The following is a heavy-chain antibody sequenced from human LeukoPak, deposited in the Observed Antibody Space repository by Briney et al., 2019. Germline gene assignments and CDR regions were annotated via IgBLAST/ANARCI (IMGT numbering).Heavy chain of an antibody. CDR1: GFTFDDYA. J-gene: IGHJ4*02. CDR3: ARRYGSGSSGTFDY. Sequence: GGSLRLSCAASGFTFDDYAMHWVRQAPGKGLEWVSGISWNSGSIGYADSVKGRFTISRDNAKNSLYLQMNSLRAEDTALYYCARRYGSGSSGTFDYWGQGTLVTASS. V-gene: IGHV3-9*01. D-gene: IGHD3-10*01. CDR2: ISWNSGSI.